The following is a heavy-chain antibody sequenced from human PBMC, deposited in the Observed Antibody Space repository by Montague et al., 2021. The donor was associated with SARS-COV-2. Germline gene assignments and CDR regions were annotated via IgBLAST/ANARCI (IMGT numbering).Heavy chain of an antibody. V-gene: IGHV4-39*01. CDR1: GGSFSSSSYY. CDR2: HYYRGNT. J-gene: IGHJ4*02. CDR3: ATQEDPSGWIPGPFDF. Sequence: SETLSLTCTVSGGSFSSSSYYWAWLRPPPGKGLEWVGSHYYRGNTYYNPSLKSRVFISVDTSKNQLTLTLTSVTAADTAVYYCATQEDPSGWIPGPFDFWGQGTLLSVSS. D-gene: IGHD6-19*01.